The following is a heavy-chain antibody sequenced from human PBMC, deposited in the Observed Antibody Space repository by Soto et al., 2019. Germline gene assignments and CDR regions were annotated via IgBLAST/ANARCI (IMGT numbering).Heavy chain of an antibody. CDR2: IIPILSTT. CDR1: GGTFNGYT. V-gene: IGHV1-69*08. Sequence: QFQLVQSGPEVKKPGSSVKVSCKASGGTFNGYTISWVRQAPGQGLEWVGRIIPILSTTNYAQKFQGRATITADKSTRTAYMELSSLRSADTALYSCARGGDCNNYHMDVWGKGTTVTVSS. CDR3: ARGGDCNNYHMDV. J-gene: IGHJ6*03. D-gene: IGHD2-21*02.